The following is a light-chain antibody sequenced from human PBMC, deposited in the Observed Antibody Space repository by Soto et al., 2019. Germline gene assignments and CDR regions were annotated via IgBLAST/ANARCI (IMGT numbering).Light chain of an antibody. V-gene: IGKV3-11*01. J-gene: IGKJ3*01. CDR1: QSISNY. Sequence: EIVLTQSPATLSLSPGERATLSCRARQSISNYLAWYQQKSGQSPRLLIYDASNRATGIPARFSGSGSGTDFTLTISSLEPEDFAVYYCQQRYHWPPFTFGPGTKVDIK. CDR3: QQRYHWPPFT. CDR2: DAS.